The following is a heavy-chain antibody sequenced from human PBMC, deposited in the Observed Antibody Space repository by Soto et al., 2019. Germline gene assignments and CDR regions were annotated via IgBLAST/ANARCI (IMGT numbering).Heavy chain of an antibody. CDR3: AKKVNSGPGSQYFDY. CDR2: FRTSGDGGTT. Sequence: PGGSLRLSCAASGFTFSSYSMSWVRQAPGKGLEWVSGFRTSGDGGTTYYADSVKGRFTISRDNSKNMLFLQMNSLRAEDTAIYYCAKKVNSGPGSQYFDYWGQVPLVTVSS. CDR1: GFTFSSYS. D-gene: IGHD1-1*01. J-gene: IGHJ4*02. V-gene: IGHV3-23*01.